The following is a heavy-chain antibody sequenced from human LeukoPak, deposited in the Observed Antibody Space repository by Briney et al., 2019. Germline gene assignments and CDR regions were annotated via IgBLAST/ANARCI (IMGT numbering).Heavy chain of an antibody. CDR2: VYYSGIS. V-gene: IGHV4-59*01. CDR1: GGSISSYY. Sequence: PSETLSLTCTVSGGSISSYYRSWIRQPPGKGLEWIGYVYYSGISNYNPSLKSRVTISVDTSKNQFSLKLNSVTAADTAVYYCARDLGFCSSTSCYPSFDPWGQGTLVIVSS. D-gene: IGHD2-2*01. J-gene: IGHJ5*02. CDR3: ARDLGFCSSTSCYPSFDP.